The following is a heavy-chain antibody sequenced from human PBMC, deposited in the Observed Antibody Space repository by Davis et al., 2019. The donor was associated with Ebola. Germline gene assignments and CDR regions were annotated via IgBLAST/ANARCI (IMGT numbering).Heavy chain of an antibody. V-gene: IGHV3-11*01. CDR1: GFTFSDYY. J-gene: IGHJ3*02. Sequence: GGSLRLSCAASGFTFSDYYMSWIRQAPGKGLEWVSYISSSGSTIYYADSVKGRFTISRDDSKNTAYLQMNSLKTEDTAVYYCSSSVVTPERDIWGQGTMVTVSS. D-gene: IGHD4-23*01. CDR3: SSSVVTPERDI. CDR2: ISSSGSTI.